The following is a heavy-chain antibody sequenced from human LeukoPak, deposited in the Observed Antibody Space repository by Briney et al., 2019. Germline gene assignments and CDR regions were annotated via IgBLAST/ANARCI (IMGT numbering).Heavy chain of an antibody. CDR3: ARRYGDYEGSFEY. D-gene: IGHD4-17*01. CDR1: GVSLSTYS. CDR2: ISTSSGTI. V-gene: IGHV3-48*01. Sequence: GGSLRLSCAASGVSLSTYSMNWVRQAPGKGLEWVAYISTSSGTIYYADSVKGRFAISRDNAKNSLYLQMNSLRAEDTAVHYCARRYGDYEGSFEYWGQGTLVTVSS. J-gene: IGHJ4*02.